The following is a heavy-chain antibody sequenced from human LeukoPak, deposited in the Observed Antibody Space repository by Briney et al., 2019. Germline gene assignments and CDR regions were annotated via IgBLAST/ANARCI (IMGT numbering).Heavy chain of an antibody. CDR2: INPNSGGT. Sequence: ASVKVSCKASAYTFTGYYMHWVRQAPGQGLEWMGWINPNSGGTNYAQKFQGRVTMTRDTSISTAYMELSRLRSDDTAVYYCARAWLRLNPYFDYWGQGTLVTVSX. D-gene: IGHD5-12*01. CDR1: AYTFTGYY. V-gene: IGHV1-2*02. J-gene: IGHJ4*02. CDR3: ARAWLRLNPYFDY.